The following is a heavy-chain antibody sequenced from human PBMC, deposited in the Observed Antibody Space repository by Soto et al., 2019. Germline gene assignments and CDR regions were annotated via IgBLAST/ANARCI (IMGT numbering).Heavy chain of an antibody. CDR2: IYWDDDK. CDR3: AHSQRLWYFDL. Sequence: QITLKESGPTLVKPTQTLTLTCTFSGFSLSTSGVGVGWIRQPPAKALEWLALIYWDDDKRYSPSLKSRITIAKDTPKNQGVLTMTNMDPVDTAIYYCAHSQRLWYFDLWGRGNLVTVS. J-gene: IGHJ2*01. V-gene: IGHV2-5*02. D-gene: IGHD6-19*01. CDR1: GFSLSTSGVG.